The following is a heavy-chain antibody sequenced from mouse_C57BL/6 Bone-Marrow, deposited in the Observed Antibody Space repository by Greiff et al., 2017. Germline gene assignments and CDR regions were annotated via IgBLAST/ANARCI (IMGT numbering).Heavy chain of an antibody. CDR1: GYTFTSYW. D-gene: IGHD1-1*01. CDR3: ARTHYYGSSYLYDYAMDY. V-gene: IGHV1-7*01. Sequence: QVQLQQSGAELAKPGASVKLSCKASGYTFTSYWMHWVKQRPGQGLEWIGYINPSSGYTKYNQKFKDKATLTADKSSSTAYMQLSSLTYEDSAVYYCARTHYYGSSYLYDYAMDYWGQGTSVTVSS. CDR2: INPSSGYT. J-gene: IGHJ4*01.